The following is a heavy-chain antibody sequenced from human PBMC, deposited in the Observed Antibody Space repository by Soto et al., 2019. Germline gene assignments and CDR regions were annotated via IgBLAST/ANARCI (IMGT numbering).Heavy chain of an antibody. D-gene: IGHD1-26*01. Sequence: QVQLVQSGAEVKKPGSSVKVSCKASEGTFSSYAISWVRQAPGQGLEWMGGIIPIFGTANYAQKFQGRVTITADKSTSTAYMELSSLRSEDTAVYYCARDEWEPSSYGMDVWGQGTTVTVSS. CDR3: ARDEWEPSSYGMDV. CDR1: EGTFSSYA. J-gene: IGHJ6*02. V-gene: IGHV1-69*06. CDR2: IIPIFGTA.